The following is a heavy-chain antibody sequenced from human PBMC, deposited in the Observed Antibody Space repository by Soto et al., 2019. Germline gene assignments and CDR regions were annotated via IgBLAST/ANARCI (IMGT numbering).Heavy chain of an antibody. CDR3: ARVYPIAAAGTHPFDY. CDR1: GYTFTSYA. D-gene: IGHD6-13*01. Sequence: ASVKVSCKASGYTFTSYAMHWLRQAPGQRLEWMGWINAGNGNTKYSQKFQGRVTITRDTSASTAYMELSSLRSEDTAVYYCARVYPIAAAGTHPFDYWGQGTLVTVSS. V-gene: IGHV1-3*01. CDR2: INAGNGNT. J-gene: IGHJ4*02.